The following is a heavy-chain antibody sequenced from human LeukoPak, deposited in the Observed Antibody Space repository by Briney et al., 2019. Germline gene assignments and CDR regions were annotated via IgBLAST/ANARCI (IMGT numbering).Heavy chain of an antibody. CDR1: GYTLTEVF. CDR2: FDPVDGET. J-gene: IGHJ4*02. D-gene: IGHD2-2*02. Sequence: ASLKVSCKVSGYTLTEVFMHWVRQAPGKGLEWMGGFDPVDGETIHAQKFQGRVTMTEDTSTDTAYMELSSLRSEDTAVYYCAAGCSSTSCYTGALDYWGQGTLVTVSS. CDR3: AAGCSSTSCYTGALDY. V-gene: IGHV1-24*01.